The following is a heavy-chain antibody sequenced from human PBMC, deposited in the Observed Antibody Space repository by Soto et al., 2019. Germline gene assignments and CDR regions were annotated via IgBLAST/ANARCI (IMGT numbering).Heavy chain of an antibody. CDR1: GVSISDTSYY. J-gene: IGHJ4*02. Sequence: QLQLQESGPGLVKPSETLSLTCNVSGVSISDTSYYWGWIRQPPGKWLEWIGTIYFNGNTFYNPSLKSRLTISVDTSKNQISLRLTSVTAADTAVYYCARQGSYWGQGTLVAVSS. CDR2: IYFNGNT. CDR3: ARQGSY. V-gene: IGHV4-39*01.